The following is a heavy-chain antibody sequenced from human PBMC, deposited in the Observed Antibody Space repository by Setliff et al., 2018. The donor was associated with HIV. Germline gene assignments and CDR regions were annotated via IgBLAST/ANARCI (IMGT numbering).Heavy chain of an antibody. CDR3: ARPSLGIGGGSKFDS. Sequence: TLSLTCTVSGGSMRSTTYYWGWVRQPPGKGLEWIGNVHFSGTTYYNPSLKSRVTISVGPSQNQFSLRLISVTAADAAMYYCARPSLGIGGGSKFDSWGQGTLVTVSS. V-gene: IGHV4-39*01. CDR1: GGSMRSTTYY. D-gene: IGHD3-3*01. J-gene: IGHJ4*02. CDR2: VHFSGTT.